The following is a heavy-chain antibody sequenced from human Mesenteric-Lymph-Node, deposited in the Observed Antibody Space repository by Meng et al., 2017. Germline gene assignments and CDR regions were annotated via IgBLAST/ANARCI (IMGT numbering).Heavy chain of an antibody. J-gene: IGHJ4*02. V-gene: IGHV1-18*01. CDR3: AREGVEWELLVEPPDY. CDR1: AYTFTSYG. CDR2: ISAYNGNT. D-gene: IGHD1-26*01. Sequence: VQQVQPGAEVKKPGASVKVSCKASAYTFTSYGISWVRQAPAQGLSWMGWISAYNGNTNYAQKLQGRVTMTTDTSTSTAYMELRSLRSDDTAVYYCAREGVEWELLVEPPDYWGQGTLVTVSS.